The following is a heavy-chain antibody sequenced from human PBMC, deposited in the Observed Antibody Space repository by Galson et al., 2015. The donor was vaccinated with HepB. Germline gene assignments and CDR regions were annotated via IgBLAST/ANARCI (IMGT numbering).Heavy chain of an antibody. D-gene: IGHD2-15*01. CDR1: GYSFTSYW. CDR2: IDPSDSYT. Sequence: QSGAEVKKPGESLRIFCKGSGYSFTSYWISWVRQMPGKGLEWMGRIDPSDSYTNYSPSFQGHVTISADKSISTAYLQWSSLKASDTAMYYCARPRRYCSGGSCTYYFDYWGQGTLVTVSS. CDR3: ARPRRYCSGGSCTYYFDY. V-gene: IGHV5-10-1*01. J-gene: IGHJ4*02.